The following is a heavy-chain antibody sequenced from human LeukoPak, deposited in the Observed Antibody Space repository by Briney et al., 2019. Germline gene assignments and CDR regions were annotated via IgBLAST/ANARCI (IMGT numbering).Heavy chain of an antibody. Sequence: SVKVSCKASGGTFSSYAISWVRQAPGQGLEWMGGVIPIFGTANYAQKFQGRVTITTDESTSTAYMELSSLRSEDTAVYYCAMRPYGSGSSMDYWGQETLVTVSS. CDR1: GGTFSSYA. J-gene: IGHJ4*02. D-gene: IGHD3-10*01. V-gene: IGHV1-69*05. CDR3: AMRPYGSGSSMDY. CDR2: VIPIFGTA.